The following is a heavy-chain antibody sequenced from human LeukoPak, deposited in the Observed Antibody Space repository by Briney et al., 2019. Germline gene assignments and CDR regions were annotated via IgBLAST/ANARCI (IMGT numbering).Heavy chain of an antibody. CDR1: GFTFSNYS. CDR3: ARFSLVVGAMGYYFDY. D-gene: IGHD1-26*01. V-gene: IGHV3-21*06. CDR2: ISSSSSYI. Sequence: GGSLRLSCAASGFTFSNYSMNWVRQAPGKGLEWVSSISSSSSYIFYADSVKGRFTISRDNAKNSLYLQMNSLRAEDTAVYYCARFSLVVGAMGYYFDYWGQGTLVTVSS. J-gene: IGHJ4*02.